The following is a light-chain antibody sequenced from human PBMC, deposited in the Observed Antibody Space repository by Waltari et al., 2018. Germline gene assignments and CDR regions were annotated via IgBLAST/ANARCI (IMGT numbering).Light chain of an antibody. J-gene: IGLJ3*02. V-gene: IGLV2-18*02. CDR2: EVT. CDR1: NSDLGYFNP. CDR3: MSYTTSDTWV. Sequence: QSALTQPPSVSGSPGQSVTLPFTGTNSDLGYFNPVPWYQKAPGTAPKLLIFEVTNRPSGVPDRFSGSKSGNTASLTISGLQADDETDYYCMSYTTSDTWVFGGGTKVTVL.